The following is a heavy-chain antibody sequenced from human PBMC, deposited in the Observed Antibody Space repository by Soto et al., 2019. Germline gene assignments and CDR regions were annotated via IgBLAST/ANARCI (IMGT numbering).Heavy chain of an antibody. Sequence: GGSLRLSCAASGFTFSNYAMHWVRQAPGKGLEWVAVISYDGRNKYYADSVKGRFTISRDNSKNTLYLQVNSLRADDTAVYYCARNGSGNYYHFDYWGQGTLVTVSS. V-gene: IGHV3-30*04. D-gene: IGHD3-10*01. CDR1: GFTFSNYA. CDR2: ISYDGRNK. J-gene: IGHJ4*02. CDR3: ARNGSGNYYHFDY.